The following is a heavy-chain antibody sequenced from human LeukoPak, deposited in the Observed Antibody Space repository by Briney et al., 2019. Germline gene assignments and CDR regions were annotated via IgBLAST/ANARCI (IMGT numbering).Heavy chain of an antibody. CDR3: ASLTYTYFDY. V-gene: IGHV4-34*01. CDR2: INHSGST. D-gene: IGHD4-11*01. Sequence: GSLRLSCAASGFTVSSNYMSWVRQPPGKGLEWIGEINHSGSTNYNPSLKSRVTISVDTSKNQFSLKLSSVTAADTAVYYCASLTYTYFDYWGQGTLVTVSS. CDR1: GFTVSSNY. J-gene: IGHJ4*02.